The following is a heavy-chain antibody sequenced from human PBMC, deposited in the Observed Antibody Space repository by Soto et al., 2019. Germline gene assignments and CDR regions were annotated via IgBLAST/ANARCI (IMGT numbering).Heavy chain of an antibody. CDR3: ARVRGSGYYYYGMDV. CDR1: GGSISSGGYY. D-gene: IGHD3-10*01. V-gene: IGHV4-31*03. J-gene: IGHJ6*02. Sequence: SETLSLTCTVSGGSISSGGYYWSWIRQHPGKGLEWIGYIYYSGSTYYNPSLKSRVTISVDTSKNQFSLKLSSVTAADTAVYYCARVRGSGYYYYGMDVWGQGTTVTVSS. CDR2: IYYSGST.